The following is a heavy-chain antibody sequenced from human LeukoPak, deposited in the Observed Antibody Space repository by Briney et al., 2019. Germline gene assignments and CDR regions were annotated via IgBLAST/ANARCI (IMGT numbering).Heavy chain of an antibody. J-gene: IGHJ3*02. CDR1: GGSISSGGYY. V-gene: IGHV4-39*07. D-gene: IGHD3-22*01. CDR3: ARDSLSLAVADYYDSSGFIARGAFDI. Sequence: PSETLSLTCTVSGGSISSGGYYWSWIRQPPGKGLEWIGSIYYSGSTYYNPSLKSRVTISVDTSKNQFSLKLSSVTAADTAVYYCARDSLSLAVADYYDSSGFIARGAFDIWGQGTMVTVSS. CDR2: IYYSGST.